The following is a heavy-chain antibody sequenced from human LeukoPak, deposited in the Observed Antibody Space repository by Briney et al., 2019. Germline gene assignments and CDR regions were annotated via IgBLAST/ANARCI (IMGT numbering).Heavy chain of an antibody. CDR2: ISNSGGGT. J-gene: IGHJ4*02. D-gene: IGHD2-21*02. Sequence: GGSLRLSCAASGFTFSSYAMTWVRQAPGKGLEWVSAISNSGGGTYYADSVKGRFTISRDNSKNTLYLQMNSLRAEDTAVYFCAKDPFGVVTGFDYWGQGTLVTVSS. V-gene: IGHV3-23*01. CDR1: GFTFSSYA. CDR3: AKDPFGVVTGFDY.